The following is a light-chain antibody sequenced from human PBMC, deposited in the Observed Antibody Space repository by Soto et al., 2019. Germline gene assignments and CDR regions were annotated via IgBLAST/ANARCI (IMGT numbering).Light chain of an antibody. Sequence: INHYPSSLPAKEGDRVTNTCRPSQSISSYIHRHQPKPRKAPKLLTYAPSSLQSGVPSRFSGSGSGTDFTLTISSLQPEDFAPYYCHQIDRPPPITFAHVGLLE. J-gene: IGKJ5*01. V-gene: IGKV1-39*01. CDR2: APS. CDR1: QSISSY. CDR3: HQIDRPPPIT.